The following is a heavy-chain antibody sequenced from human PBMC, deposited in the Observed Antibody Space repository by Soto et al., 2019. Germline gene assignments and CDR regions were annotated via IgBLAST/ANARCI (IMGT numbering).Heavy chain of an antibody. CDR3: ATWGSGSSAFDY. CDR2: INAGNGDT. V-gene: IGHV1-3*01. Sequence: EASVKVSCKASGYSFTNYAMHWVRQAPGQRLEWMGWINAGNGDTKYSQKFQGRVTITRDTSASTAYMELSSLRSEDTAVYYCATWGSGSSAFDYWGQGTLVTVSS. J-gene: IGHJ4*02. CDR1: GYSFTNYA. D-gene: IGHD3-16*01.